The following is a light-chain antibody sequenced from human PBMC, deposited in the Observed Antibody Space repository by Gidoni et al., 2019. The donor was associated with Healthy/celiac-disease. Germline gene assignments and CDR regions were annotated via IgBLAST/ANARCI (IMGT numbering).Light chain of an antibody. CDR2: GNS. J-gene: IGLJ1*01. CDR1: SSNIGAGYD. V-gene: IGLV1-40*01. CDR3: QSYDSSLSGFYV. Sequence: QSVLTQPPSVSGAPGQWVTISCTGSSSNIGAGYDVHWYQQLPGTAPKLLIYGNSNRPSGVTDRFSGSKSGTSASLAITGLQAEDEADYYCQSYDSSLSGFYVFGTGTKVTVL.